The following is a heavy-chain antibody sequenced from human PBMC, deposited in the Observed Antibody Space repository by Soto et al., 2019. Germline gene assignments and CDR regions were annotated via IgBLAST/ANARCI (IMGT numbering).Heavy chain of an antibody. CDR2: ISSSSSTI. D-gene: IGHD3-9*01. CDR3: ARSTPTDYDILTVNDY. Sequence: GGSLRLSCAASGFTFSSYSMNWVRQAPGKGLEWVSYISSSSSTIYYADSVKGRFTISRDNAKNSLYLQMNSLRAEDTAVYYCARSTPTDYDILTVNDYWGQGTLVTVSS. V-gene: IGHV3-48*01. J-gene: IGHJ4*02. CDR1: GFTFSSYS.